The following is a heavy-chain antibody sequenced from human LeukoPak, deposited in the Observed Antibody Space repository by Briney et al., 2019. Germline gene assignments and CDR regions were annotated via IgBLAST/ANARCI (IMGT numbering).Heavy chain of an antibody. D-gene: IGHD4-17*01. J-gene: IGHJ4*02. Sequence: SETLSLTCTVSGGSLSSYYWSWIRQPPGKGLKWIGYISYSGITNYYPSLKGRVSISIDMSKNQFSLKLSSVTAADTAVYYCTRGGYGDYGDKVDYWGQGTLVTVSS. CDR2: ISYSGIT. CDR3: TRGGYGDYGDKVDY. CDR1: GGSLSSYY. V-gene: IGHV4-59*01.